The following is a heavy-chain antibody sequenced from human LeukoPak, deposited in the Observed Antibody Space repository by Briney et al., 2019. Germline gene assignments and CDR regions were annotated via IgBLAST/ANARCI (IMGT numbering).Heavy chain of an antibody. Sequence: GGSLRLSCAASGFTFSSYSMNWVRQAPGKGLEGVSYISSSSSTIYYADSVKGRFTISRDNAKNSLYLQMNSLRAEDTAVYYCARVKVSSGWYGYYGMDVWGQGTTVTVSS. CDR1: GFTFSSYS. CDR3: ARVKVSSGWYGYYGMDV. D-gene: IGHD6-19*01. V-gene: IGHV3-48*01. CDR2: ISSSSSTI. J-gene: IGHJ6*02.